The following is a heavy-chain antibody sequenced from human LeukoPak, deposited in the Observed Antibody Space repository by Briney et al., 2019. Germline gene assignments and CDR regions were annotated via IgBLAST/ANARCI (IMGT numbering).Heavy chain of an antibody. Sequence: GGSLRLSCAASGFTFSSYAMSWVRQAPGKGLEWVSAISGSGGSTYYADSVKGRFTISRDNSKNTLYLQMNSLRAEDTAVYYCAKQYSSGWYGAYYFDYWGQGTLVTVSS. CDR2: ISGSGGST. J-gene: IGHJ4*02. CDR3: AKQYSSGWYGAYYFDY. D-gene: IGHD6-19*01. CDR1: GFTFSSYA. V-gene: IGHV3-23*01.